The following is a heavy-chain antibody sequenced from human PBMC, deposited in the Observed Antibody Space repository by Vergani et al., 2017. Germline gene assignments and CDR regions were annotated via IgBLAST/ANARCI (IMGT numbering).Heavy chain of an antibody. CDR3: VKEKIDVVSYFFDS. Sequence: EVHLLESGGGLVQSGGSLRLSCAASGFTFSNSAVSWVRQAPGRGLAWVSSISGPGLSTYYADSVKGRFSISRDNSKNTVFLQMHSLRAEDTAVYYCVKEKIDVVSYFFDSWGQGILVTVSS. CDR1: GFTFSNSA. J-gene: IGHJ4*02. CDR2: ISGPGLST. V-gene: IGHV3-23*01. D-gene: IGHD3-22*01.